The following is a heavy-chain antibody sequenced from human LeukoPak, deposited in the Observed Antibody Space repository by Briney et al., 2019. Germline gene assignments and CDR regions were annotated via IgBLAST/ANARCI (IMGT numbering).Heavy chain of an antibody. CDR1: GFTFSSYW. Sequence: GGSLRLSCAASGFTFSSYWMHWVRQAPGKGLVWVSRINSDGSSTSYADSVKGRFTISRDNSKNTLYLQMNSLRAEDTAVYYCARDSGRTYYDFWSGYPDYWGQGTLVTVSS. CDR3: ARDSGRTYYDFWSGYPDY. J-gene: IGHJ4*02. CDR2: INSDGSST. D-gene: IGHD3-3*01. V-gene: IGHV3-74*01.